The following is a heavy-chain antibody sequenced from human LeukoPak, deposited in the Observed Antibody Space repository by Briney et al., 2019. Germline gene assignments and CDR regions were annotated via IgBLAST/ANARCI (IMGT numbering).Heavy chain of an antibody. V-gene: IGHV4-34*01. CDR2: VNSRGSA. D-gene: IGHD2-21*02. Sequence: SETLSLTCAAHGGSFSGYYWTWIRQSPGKGMEWIGEVNSRGSANYNPSLTNRVTISVDTSKNQFSLRLTSVTAADAGVYYCARDAFCLNGVCYSGRYDYWGQGILVSVSS. J-gene: IGHJ4*02. CDR1: GGSFSGYY. CDR3: ARDAFCLNGVCYSGRYDY.